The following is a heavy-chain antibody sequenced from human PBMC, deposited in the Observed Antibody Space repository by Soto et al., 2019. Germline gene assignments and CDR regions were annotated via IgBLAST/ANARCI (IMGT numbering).Heavy chain of an antibody. CDR2: IYYTGST. V-gene: IGHV4-59*01. Sequence: QVQLQESGPGLVKPSETLSLTCTVSGGSISDYYWSWVRQPPGKGLQWFGYIYYTGSTNSNPSHLNRVTISLATSETQFSLKLSSVTAAATAVDYGARGRHWLDFWGQGTLLTVSS. D-gene: IGHD6-19*01. J-gene: IGHJ4*02. CDR3: ARGRHWLDF. CDR1: GGSISDYY.